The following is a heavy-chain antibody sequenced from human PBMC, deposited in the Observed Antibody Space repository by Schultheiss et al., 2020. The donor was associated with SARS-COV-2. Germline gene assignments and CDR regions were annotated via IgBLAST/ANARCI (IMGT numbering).Heavy chain of an antibody. CDR3: ARSNPVDRFGY. V-gene: IGHV4-38-2*02. CDR2: IYHSGST. D-gene: IGHD5-12*01. J-gene: IGHJ4*02. CDR1: GGSISSGYY. Sequence: SQTLSLTCTVSGGSISSGYYWGWIRQPPGKGLEWIGSIYHSGSTYYNPSLKSRVTISVDTSKNQFSLKLSSVTAADTAVYYCARSNPVDRFGYWGQGTLVTVSS.